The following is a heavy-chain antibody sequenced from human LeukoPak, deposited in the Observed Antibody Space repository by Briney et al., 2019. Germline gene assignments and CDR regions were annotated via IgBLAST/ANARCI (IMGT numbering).Heavy chain of an antibody. D-gene: IGHD3-10*01. CDR3: ARAYYYGSGSYLDI. J-gene: IGHJ3*02. V-gene: IGHV1-2*04. Sequence: ASVKVSCKASGGTFSDFGISWVRQAPGQGLEWMGWINPNSGGTNYAQKFQGWVTMTRDTSISTAYMELSRLRSDDTAVYYCARAYYYGSGSYLDIWGQGTMVTVSS. CDR1: GGTFSDFG. CDR2: INPNSGGT.